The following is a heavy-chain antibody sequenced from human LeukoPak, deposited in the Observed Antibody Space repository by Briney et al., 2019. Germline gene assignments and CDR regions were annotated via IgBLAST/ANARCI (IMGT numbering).Heavy chain of an antibody. D-gene: IGHD3-3*01. Sequence: GGSLRLSCAASGFTFSSYAMSWVRQAPGKGLEWVSAISGSGGSTYYADSVKGRFTISRDNSKNTLYLQMNSLRAEDTAVYYCAKGFSEWLRSYWYFDLWGRGTLVTVSS. CDR2: ISGSGGST. CDR3: AKGFSEWLRSYWYFDL. CDR1: GFTFSSYA. V-gene: IGHV3-23*01. J-gene: IGHJ2*01.